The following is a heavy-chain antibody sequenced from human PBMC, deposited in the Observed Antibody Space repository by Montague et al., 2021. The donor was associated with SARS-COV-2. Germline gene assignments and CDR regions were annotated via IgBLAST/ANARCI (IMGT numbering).Heavy chain of an antibody. CDR3: ARGYYDSSGYFNWFDP. Sequence: SLRLSCAASGFTFSSYDMHWVRQATGKGLEWVSAIGTAGDTYYPGSVKGRFTISRENAKNSLYLQMNSLRAGDTAVSYCARGYYDSSGYFNWFDPWGQGTLVPVSP. V-gene: IGHV3-13*01. CDR1: GFTFSSYD. D-gene: IGHD3-22*01. J-gene: IGHJ5*02. CDR2: IGTAGDT.